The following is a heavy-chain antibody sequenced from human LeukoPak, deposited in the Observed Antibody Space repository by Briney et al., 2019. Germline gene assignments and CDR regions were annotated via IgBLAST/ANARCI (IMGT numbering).Heavy chain of an antibody. D-gene: IGHD4-11*01. V-gene: IGHV3-23*01. J-gene: IGHJ4*02. CDR2: ISGSGGST. CDR3: AKDGTTTVTFDY. CDR1: GFTFSSYA. Sequence: GGSLRLSCAASGFTFSSYAMSWVRQAPGKGLEWVSVISGSGGSTYYRDSVKGRFTISRDDSKNTLYLQMNSLTAGDTAVYFCAKDGTTTVTFDYWGQGTLVTVSS.